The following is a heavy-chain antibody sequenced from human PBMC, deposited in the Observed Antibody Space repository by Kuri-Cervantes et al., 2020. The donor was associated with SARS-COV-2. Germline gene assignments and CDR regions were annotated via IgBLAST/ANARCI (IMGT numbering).Heavy chain of an antibody. J-gene: IGHJ6*03. Sequence: LSLTCAASGFTFSSYSMNWVRQAPGKGLEWVSSISSSSSYIYYADSVKGRFTISRDNAKNSLYLQMNSLRAEDTAVYYCARGPYYDFWSGYLSVYYYYMDVWGKGTTVTVSS. CDR2: ISSSSSYI. D-gene: IGHD3-3*01. V-gene: IGHV3-21*01. CDR3: ARGPYYDFWSGYLSVYYYYMDV. CDR1: GFTFSSYS.